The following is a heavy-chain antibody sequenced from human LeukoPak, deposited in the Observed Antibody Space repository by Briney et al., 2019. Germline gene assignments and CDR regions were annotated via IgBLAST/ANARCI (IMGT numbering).Heavy chain of an antibody. CDR1: EFIVSINY. D-gene: IGHD6-19*01. CDR3: APSPIAVAGRAPIDY. CDR2: IYSRGET. J-gene: IGHJ4*02. Sequence: GGSLRLSCAASEFIVSINYMTWVRQASGKGLEWVSLIYSRGETKYADCVKGRFTISRDNPKNTLYLQMNSLRAEDTAVYYCAPSPIAVAGRAPIDYWGQGTLVTVSS. V-gene: IGHV3-53*01.